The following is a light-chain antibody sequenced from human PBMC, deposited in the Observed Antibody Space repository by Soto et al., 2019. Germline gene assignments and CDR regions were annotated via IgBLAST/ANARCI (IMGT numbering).Light chain of an antibody. J-gene: IGKJ1*01. CDR3: PQYDSYSEA. Sequence: DSQMTQSPSSLSASAGDSVTITCQASQDIRKYLNWYQHKPGKAPKLLIHDASNLETGVPSRFSGSGSGTDFTLSISSLQPEDIATYYCPQYDSYSEAFGQATKVDIK. CDR1: QDIRKY. CDR2: DAS. V-gene: IGKV1-33*01.